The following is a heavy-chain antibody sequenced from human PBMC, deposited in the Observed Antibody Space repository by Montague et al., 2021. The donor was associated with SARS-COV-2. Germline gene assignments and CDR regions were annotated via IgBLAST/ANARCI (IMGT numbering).Heavy chain of an antibody. CDR3: AEVPGSMGYYYAMDV. CDR2: INSDGSSI. Sequence: SLRLSCAASGLISGIYWMHWVHQPPGKGLEWVSRINSDGSSISYADSVKGRFTISKDNARNTLYLQMNSLRVEDTAVYYCAEVPGSMGYYYAMDVWGQGTTVTVSS. J-gene: IGHJ6*02. CDR1: GLISGIYW. V-gene: IGHV3-74*01. D-gene: IGHD1-1*01.